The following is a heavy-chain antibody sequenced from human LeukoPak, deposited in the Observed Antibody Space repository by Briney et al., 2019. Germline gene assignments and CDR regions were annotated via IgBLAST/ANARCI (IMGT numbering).Heavy chain of an antibody. J-gene: IGHJ4*02. CDR3: ASGPSSGWYPSDY. V-gene: IGHV1-2*02. CDR2: INPNSGGT. D-gene: IGHD6-19*01. Sequence: ASVKVSCKTSRYTFTGHYMHWVRQAPGQGLEWMGWINPNSGGTNYAQKFQGRVTMTTDTSTSTAYMELRSLRSDDTAVYYCASGPSSGWYPSDYWGQGTLVTVSS. CDR1: RYTFTGHY.